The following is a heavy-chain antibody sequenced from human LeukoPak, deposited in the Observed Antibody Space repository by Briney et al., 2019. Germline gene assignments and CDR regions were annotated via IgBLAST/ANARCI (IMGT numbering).Heavy chain of an antibody. V-gene: IGHV3-23*01. CDR3: AKVNSGSYYFDY. CDR2: ISGSGGST. CDR1: GFTFSSYA. J-gene: IGHJ4*02. Sequence: GGSRRLSCAASGFTFSSYAMSWVRQAPEKGLEWVSAISGSGGSTYYADSVKGRFTISRDNSKNTLYLQMNSLRAEDTAVYYCAKVNSGSYYFDYWGQGTLVTVSS. D-gene: IGHD6-19*01.